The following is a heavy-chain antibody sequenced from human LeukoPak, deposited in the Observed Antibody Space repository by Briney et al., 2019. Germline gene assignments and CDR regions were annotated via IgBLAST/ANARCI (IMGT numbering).Heavy chain of an antibody. CDR1: GFTFSNAW. CDR2: IKSKTDGGTT. J-gene: IGHJ4*02. V-gene: IGHV3-15*01. D-gene: IGHD5-18*01. Sequence: GGSLRLSCAASGFTFSNAWMSWVRQAPGKGLEWVGRIKSKTDGGTTDYAAPVKGRFTISRDDSKNTLYLQMNSLKTEDTAVYYCTTHPPDALSEGGYSYGYNYWGQGTLVTVSS. CDR3: TTHPPDALSEGGYSYGYNY.